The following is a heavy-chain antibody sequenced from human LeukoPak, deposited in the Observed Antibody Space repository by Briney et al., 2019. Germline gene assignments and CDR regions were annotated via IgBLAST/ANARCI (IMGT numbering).Heavy chain of an antibody. D-gene: IGHD5-12*01. V-gene: IGHV3-23*01. CDR3: AKVGRLRPVSS. CDR1: GFTSSSYA. CDR2: ISGSGGST. J-gene: IGHJ5*02. Sequence: QAGGSLRLSCAASGFTSSSYAMSWVRQAPGKGLEWVSAISGSGGSTYYADSVKGRFTISRDNSKNTLYLQMNSLRAEDTAVYYCAKVGRLRPVSSWGQGTLVTVSS.